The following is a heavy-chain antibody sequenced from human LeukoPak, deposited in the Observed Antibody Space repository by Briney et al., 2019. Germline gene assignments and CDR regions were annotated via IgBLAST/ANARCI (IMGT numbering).Heavy chain of an antibody. CDR3: ARGSDTAMVLFYYFDY. D-gene: IGHD5-18*01. CDR2: IRSSGDST. V-gene: IGHV3-23*01. CDR1: GFTFSSYG. Sequence: PPGGSLRLSCAASGFTFSSYGMSWVRQAPGKGLEWVSGIRSSGDSTYYADSVKGRFTISRDNAKNSLYLQVNTLRAEDTAVYYCARGSDTAMVLFYYFDYWGQGTLVTVSS. J-gene: IGHJ4*02.